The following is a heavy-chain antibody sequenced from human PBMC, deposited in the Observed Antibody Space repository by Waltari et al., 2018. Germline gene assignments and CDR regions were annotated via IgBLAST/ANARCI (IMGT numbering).Heavy chain of an antibody. CDR1: GFTLSNYW. V-gene: IGHV3-7*01. D-gene: IGHD3-22*01. J-gene: IGHJ3*02. CDR3: VRDQWFAFDI. Sequence: EVQLVESGGGLVQPGGSLRLSCAASGFTLSNYWMSWVRQAPGRVLEWVANIMTDGREEYYVDSVRGRFTISRDNAKNSLYLQMNSLRPEDTAVYYCVRDQWFAFDIWGQGTMVTVSS. CDR2: IMTDGREE.